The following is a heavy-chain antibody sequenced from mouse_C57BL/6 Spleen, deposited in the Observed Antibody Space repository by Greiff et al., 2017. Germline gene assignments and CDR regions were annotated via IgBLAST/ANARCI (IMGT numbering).Heavy chain of an antibody. V-gene: IGHV1-62-2*01. CDR1: GYTFTEYT. D-gene: IGHD1-1*01. Sequence: SGAELVKPGASVKLSCKASGYTFTEYTIHWVKQRSGQGLEWIGWFYPGSGSIKYHEKFKDKATLTADKSSSTVYMELSRLTSEDSAVXFCARHEVPTTVVDAWFAYWGQGTLVTVSA. J-gene: IGHJ3*01. CDR3: ARHEVPTTVVDAWFAY. CDR2: FYPGSGSI.